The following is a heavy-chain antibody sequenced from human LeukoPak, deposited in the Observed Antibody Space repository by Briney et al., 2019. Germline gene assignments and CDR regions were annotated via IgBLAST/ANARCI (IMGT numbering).Heavy chain of an antibody. CDR1: GGSISSCY. V-gene: IGHV4-4*07. Sequence: SETLSLTCTVSGGSISSCYWSWIRQPAGKGLEWIGRIYTSGSTNYNPSLKSRVTMSVDTSKNQFSLKLSSVTAADTAVYYCARHTQYVWGSYRYFDYWGQGTLVTVSS. CDR2: IYTSGST. CDR3: ARHTQYVWGSYRYFDY. D-gene: IGHD3-16*02. J-gene: IGHJ4*02.